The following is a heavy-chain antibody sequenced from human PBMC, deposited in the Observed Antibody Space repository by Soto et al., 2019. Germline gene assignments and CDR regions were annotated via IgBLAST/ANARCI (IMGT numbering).Heavy chain of an antibody. CDR1: GYTFTGYY. J-gene: IGHJ6*02. D-gene: IGHD3-22*01. CDR2: INPNSGGT. V-gene: IGHV1-2*02. Sequence: GASVKVSCKASGYTFTGYYMHWVRQAPGQGLEWMGWINPNSGGTNYAQKFQGRVTMTRDTSISTAYMELSRLRSDDTAVYYCARDRFPPPEYSSSWYDSYYDSSGYPYYYYYYGMDVWGQGTTVTISS. CDR3: ARDRFPPPEYSSSWYDSYYDSSGYPYYYYYYGMDV.